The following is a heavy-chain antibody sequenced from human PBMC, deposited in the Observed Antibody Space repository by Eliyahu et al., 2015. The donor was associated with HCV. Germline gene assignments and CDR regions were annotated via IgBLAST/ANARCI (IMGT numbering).Heavy chain of an antibody. CDR3: ARDFPDSRVQTPLYYFDY. V-gene: IGHV3-11*06. CDR2: ISSSSSYT. CDR1: GFTFSDYY. J-gene: IGHJ4*02. Sequence: QVQLVESGGGLVKPGGSLXLSCAASGFTFSDYYMSWIRQAPGKGLEWVSYISSSSSYTNYADSVKGRFTISRDNAKNSLYLQMNSLRAEDTAVYYCARDFPDSRVQTPLYYFDYWGQGTLVTVSS. D-gene: IGHD3-22*01.